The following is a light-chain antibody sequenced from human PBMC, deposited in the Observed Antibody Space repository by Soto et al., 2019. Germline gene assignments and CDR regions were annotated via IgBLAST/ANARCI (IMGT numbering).Light chain of an antibody. CDR2: DVS. V-gene: IGKV1-5*01. Sequence: DIQMTQSPSSVSASVGDRVTITCRASQGISSWLAWYQQKPGKAPKLLISDVSSLESGVPSRFSGSGFGTEFTLTISSLQPDDVATYYCQQYNSYWTFGQGTKVDIK. CDR1: QGISSW. CDR3: QQYNSYWT. J-gene: IGKJ1*01.